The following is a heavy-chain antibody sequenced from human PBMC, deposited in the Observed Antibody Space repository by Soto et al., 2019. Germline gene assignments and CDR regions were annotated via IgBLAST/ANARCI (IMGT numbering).Heavy chain of an antibody. V-gene: IGHV3-30*18. CDR2: ISYDGSNK. Sequence: PVGSLRLSCAASGFTFSSYGMHWVRQAPGKGLEWVAVISYDGSNKYYADSVKGRFTISRDNSKNTLYLQMNSLRAEDTAVYYCAKVGSDYYDSSGYFALIDYWGQGTLVTVSS. CDR3: AKVGSDYYDSSGYFALIDY. J-gene: IGHJ4*02. D-gene: IGHD3-22*01. CDR1: GFTFSSYG.